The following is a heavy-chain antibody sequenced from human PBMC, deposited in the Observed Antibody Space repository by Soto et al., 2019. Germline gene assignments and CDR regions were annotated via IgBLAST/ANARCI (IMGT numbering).Heavy chain of an antibody. V-gene: IGHV3-23*01. J-gene: IGHJ5*02. CDR2: ISGSGGST. D-gene: IGHD6-13*01. CDR3: AKDPLAAAGTGWFDA. Sequence: EVQLLESGGGLVQPGGSLRLSCAASGFTFSSYAMSWVRQAPGKGLEWVSGISGSGGSTYYADSVKGRFTISRDNSKNTRYLQMNSLIAEDTAVYYCAKDPLAAAGTGWFDAWGQGTRVTVSS. CDR1: GFTFSSYA.